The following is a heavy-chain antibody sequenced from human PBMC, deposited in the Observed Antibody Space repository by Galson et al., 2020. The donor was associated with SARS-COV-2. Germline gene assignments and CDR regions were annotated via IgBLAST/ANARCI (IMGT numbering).Heavy chain of an antibody. J-gene: IGHJ4*02. Sequence: ESGPTLVKPTQTLTLTCTFSGFSLSTSGMCVHWIRQPPGKALEWLARIDFDDDQYYSTSLKTRLTISKDTSKNQVVLTMTNMDPVDTATYYCARIDSSGCRGNYWGQGTLVTVSS. CDR1: GFSLSTSGMC. CDR2: IDFDDDQ. CDR3: ARIDSSGCRGNY. D-gene: IGHD6-19*01. V-gene: IGHV2-70*11.